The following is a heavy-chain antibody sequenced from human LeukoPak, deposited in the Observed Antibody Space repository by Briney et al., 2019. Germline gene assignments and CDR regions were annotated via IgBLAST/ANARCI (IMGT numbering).Heavy chain of an antibody. CDR3: ATGGYCSGGSCRLDY. Sequence: PSETLSLTCTVSGGSISSSSYYWGWIRQPPGKGLEWIGSIYYSGSTYYYPSLKSRVTISVDTSKSQFSLKLSSVTAADTAVYYCATGGYCSGGSCRLDYWGQGTLVTVSS. J-gene: IGHJ4*02. CDR1: GGSISSSSYY. CDR2: IYYSGST. V-gene: IGHV4-39*01. D-gene: IGHD2-15*01.